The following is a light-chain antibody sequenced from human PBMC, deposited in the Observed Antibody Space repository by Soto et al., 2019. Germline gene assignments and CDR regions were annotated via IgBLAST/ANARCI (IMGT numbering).Light chain of an antibody. CDR3: QQCYSTPPT. V-gene: IGKV1-39*01. CDR2: AAS. J-gene: IGKJ5*01. CDR1: QSISSY. Sequence: DIQMTQSPSSLSASVGDRVTITCRASQSISSYLNWYQQKPGKAPKLLIYAASSLQSGVPSRFSGSGSGTDITLTISSLQSEDFATYSCQQCYSTPPTFGQGTRLEIK.